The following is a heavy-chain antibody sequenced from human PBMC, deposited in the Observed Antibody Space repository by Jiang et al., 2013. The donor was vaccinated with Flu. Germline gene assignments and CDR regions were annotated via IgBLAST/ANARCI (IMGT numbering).Heavy chain of an antibody. V-gene: IGHV2-70*04. CDR2: IHWNDEK. J-gene: IGHJ4*02. Sequence: NPTQTLTLTCTFSGFSLNTDDMRVSWIRQPPGKALEWLARIHWNDEKYYTTSLRTRLTISKDTSKNQVVLTMTNMDPVDTATYYCTGGATNYFDSWGQGALVTVSS. CDR1: GFSLNTDDMR. D-gene: IGHD1-1*01. CDR3: TGGATNYFDS.